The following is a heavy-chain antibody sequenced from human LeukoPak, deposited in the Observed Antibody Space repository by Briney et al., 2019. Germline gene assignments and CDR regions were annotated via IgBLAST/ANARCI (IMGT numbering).Heavy chain of an antibody. Sequence: PGGSLRLSCAASGLTVSSNYMSWVRQAPGKGLEWVSVIYSGGSTYYADSVKGRFTISRDNSKNTLYLQMNSLRAEDTAVYYCAREGWLQRKIYYGMDVWGQGTTVTVSS. CDR3: AREGWLQRKIYYGMDV. V-gene: IGHV3-53*01. D-gene: IGHD5-24*01. CDR2: IYSGGST. CDR1: GLTVSSNY. J-gene: IGHJ6*02.